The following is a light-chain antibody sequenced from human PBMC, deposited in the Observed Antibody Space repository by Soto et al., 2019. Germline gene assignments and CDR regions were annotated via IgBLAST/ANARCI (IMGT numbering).Light chain of an antibody. Sequence: QSALTQPASVSGSPGQSITISCTGTNSDVGRHNLVSWYQHHPTKAPKLMIYEVTKRPSGVSDRFSGSKSGNTASLTISGLQAEDEADYYCCSYVGSSAVVFGGGTQLTVL. CDR3: CSYVGSSAVV. V-gene: IGLV2-23*02. CDR1: NSDVGRHNL. J-gene: IGLJ2*01. CDR2: EVT.